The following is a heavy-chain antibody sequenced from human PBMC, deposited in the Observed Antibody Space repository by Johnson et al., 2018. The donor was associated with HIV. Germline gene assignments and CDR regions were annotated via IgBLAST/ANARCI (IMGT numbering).Heavy chain of an antibody. CDR2: ISRYGGTV. V-gene: IGHV3-30*19. CDR3: ARSKDCSVGTCPDAFDI. CDR1: VFTFSSYG. D-gene: IGHD2-15*01. J-gene: IGHJ3*02. Sequence: QLQLVESGGGVVHPGKSLRLSCVGSVFTFSSYGMHWVRQAPGEGLDWVAFISRYGGTVYYVDSVQGRFTTSRDNAKNSLYLQMNSMRPEDTAVYYCARSKDCSVGTCPDAFDIWGQGTLVMVSS.